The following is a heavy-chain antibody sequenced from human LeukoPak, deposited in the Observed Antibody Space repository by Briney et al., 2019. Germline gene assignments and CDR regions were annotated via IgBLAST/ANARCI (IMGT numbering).Heavy chain of an antibody. J-gene: IGHJ4*02. CDR1: GFTFSWSW. CDR3: TKSLDY. V-gene: IGHV3-7*01. Sequence: GGSLRLSCAASGFTFSWSWMDWVRQAPGKGLEWVANINEDGSETSYVDSVKGRFTISRDNAKNSLYLQMDSLRVEDTALYYCTKSLDYWGQGTLVAVSS. CDR2: INEDGSET.